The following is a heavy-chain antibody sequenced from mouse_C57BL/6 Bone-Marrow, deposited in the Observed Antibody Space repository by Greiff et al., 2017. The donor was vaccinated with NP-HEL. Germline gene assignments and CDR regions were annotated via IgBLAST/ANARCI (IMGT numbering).Heavy chain of an antibody. J-gene: IGHJ3*01. Sequence: VQGVESGAELVKPGASVKISCKASGYEFSNYWMNWVKQRPGKGLEWIGQLYPGDGDTNYNGKFKDKATLTADKSSSTAYMQLSRLTSEDSAVYFCARGAYWGQGTLVTVSA. CDR3: ARGAY. CDR1: GYEFSNYW. V-gene: IGHV1-80*01. CDR2: LYPGDGDT.